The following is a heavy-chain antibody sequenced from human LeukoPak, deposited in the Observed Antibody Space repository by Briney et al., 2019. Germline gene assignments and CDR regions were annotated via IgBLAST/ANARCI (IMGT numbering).Heavy chain of an antibody. Sequence: PGRSLRLSCAASGFTFSSYGMHWVRQAPGKGLEWVAVISYDGSNKYYADSVKGRFTISRDNSKNTLYLRMNSLRAEDTAVYYCAKTMTGYVWGSPNYWGQGTLVTVSS. CDR2: ISYDGSNK. CDR1: GFTFSSYG. V-gene: IGHV3-30*18. D-gene: IGHD3-16*01. CDR3: AKTMTGYVWGSPNY. J-gene: IGHJ4*02.